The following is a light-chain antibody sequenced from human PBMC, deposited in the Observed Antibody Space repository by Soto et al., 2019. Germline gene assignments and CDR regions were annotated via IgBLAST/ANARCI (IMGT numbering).Light chain of an antibody. Sequence: EIVMTQSPATLSVSPGERATLACRASQTVASNVAWYQHKPGQAPRLLIHGASTRATGVPARFSGTVSGTEFTLTISSLQSDDFAVYYCQQYHNWPPQYTFGQGTKLQIK. CDR3: QQYHNWPPQYT. CDR2: GAS. V-gene: IGKV3-15*01. J-gene: IGKJ2*01. CDR1: QTVASN.